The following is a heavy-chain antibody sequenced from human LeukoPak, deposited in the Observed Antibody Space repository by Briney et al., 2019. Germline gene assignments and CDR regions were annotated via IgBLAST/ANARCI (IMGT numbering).Heavy chain of an antibody. CDR1: GFTFRNYG. V-gene: IGHV3-33*01. Sequence: GGSLRLSCAASGFTFRNYGMEWVRQAPGKGLEWVAVIWYDGSNKYYADSVKGRFTISRDNSKNTLYLQMNSLRAEDTAVYYCARGQNIPAWGQGTLVTVSS. CDR3: ARGQNIPA. CDR2: IWYDGSNK. J-gene: IGHJ4*02. D-gene: IGHD1/OR15-1a*01.